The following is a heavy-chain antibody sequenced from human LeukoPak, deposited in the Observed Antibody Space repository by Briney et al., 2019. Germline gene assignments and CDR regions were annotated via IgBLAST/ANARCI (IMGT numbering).Heavy chain of an antibody. V-gene: IGHV3-7*03. CDR3: ARGRWTRAAADYHYYGLDV. Sequence: GGSLRLSCAASGFTFSSYWMNWVRQAPGRGPEWVAHIKQDGSEKYYLDSVKGRFTISRDNAKNSLYLQMSSLRAEDTAVYYCARGRWTRAAADYHYYGLDVWGQGTTVTVSS. CDR2: IKQDGSEK. D-gene: IGHD6-13*01. J-gene: IGHJ6*02. CDR1: GFTFSSYW.